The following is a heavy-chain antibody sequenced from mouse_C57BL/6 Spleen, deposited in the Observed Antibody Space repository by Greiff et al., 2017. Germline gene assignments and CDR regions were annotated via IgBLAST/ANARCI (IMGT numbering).Heavy chain of an antibody. CDR1: GYTFTDYY. D-gene: IGHD4-1*01. CDR3: AKNWDRFFAY. J-gene: IGHJ3*01. CDR2: IFPGSGST. V-gene: IGHV1-75*01. Sequence: VQLQQSGPELVKPGASVKISCKASGYTFTDYYINWVKQRPGQGLEWIGWIFPGSGSTYYNEKFKGKATLTVDKSSSTACMLLSSLTSEDSAVYFCAKNWDRFFAYWGQGTLVTVSA.